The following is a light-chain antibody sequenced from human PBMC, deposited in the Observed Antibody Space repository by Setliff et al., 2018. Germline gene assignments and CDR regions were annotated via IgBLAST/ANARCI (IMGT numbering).Light chain of an antibody. V-gene: IGLV2-14*03. Sequence: QSALTQPASVSGSRGQSITISCTGTSSDVGGYNYVSWYQQHPGKAPKRIIYDVTSRPSGVPDRFSGSKSGNTASLTISGLQAEDEADYHCCSYAGSYTLVFGGGTKVTVL. J-gene: IGLJ3*02. CDR2: DVT. CDR3: CSYAGSYTLV. CDR1: SSDVGGYNY.